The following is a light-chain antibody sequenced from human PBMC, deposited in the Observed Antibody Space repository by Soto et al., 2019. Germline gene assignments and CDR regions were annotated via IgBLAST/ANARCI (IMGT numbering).Light chain of an antibody. CDR1: QSAYSSY. J-gene: IGKJ1*01. CDR3: QQRSDWPWA. V-gene: IGKV3-11*01. Sequence: PRDRATVSCRSSQSAYSSYLSWYQQKPGQAPRLLIYGASNRATGIPDRFSGGGSGTDFTLTISSLEPEDFAVYYCQQRSDWPWAFGQGTKADI. CDR2: GAS.